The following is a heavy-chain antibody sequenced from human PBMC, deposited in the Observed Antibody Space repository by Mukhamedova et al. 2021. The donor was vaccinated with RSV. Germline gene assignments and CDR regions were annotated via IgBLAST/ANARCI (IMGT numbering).Heavy chain of an antibody. Sequence: IGSETIYYADSVKGRFTISRDNAKNSLYLQLNSLRVEDTAVYFCARGPPPFAPWGQGTLVTVSS. V-gene: IGHV3-48*04. J-gene: IGHJ5*02. CDR3: ARGPPPFAP. CDR2: IGSETI.